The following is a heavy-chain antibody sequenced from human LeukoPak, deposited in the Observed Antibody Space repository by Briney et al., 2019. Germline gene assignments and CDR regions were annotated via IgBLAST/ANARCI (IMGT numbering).Heavy chain of an antibody. CDR2: ISYDGSNK. V-gene: IGHV3-30-3*01. Sequence: PGGSLRLSCAASGFIFSSYAMHWVRQAPGKGLEWVAVISYDGSNKYYADSVKGRFTISRDNSKNTLYLQMNSLRAEDSAVYFCAKAVGYSSGWYKGYDYWGQGTLVTVSS. CDR3: AKAVGYSSGWYKGYDY. J-gene: IGHJ4*02. D-gene: IGHD6-19*01. CDR1: GFIFSSYA.